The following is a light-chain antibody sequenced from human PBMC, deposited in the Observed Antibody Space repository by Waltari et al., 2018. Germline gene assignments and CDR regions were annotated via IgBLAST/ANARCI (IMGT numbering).Light chain of an antibody. CDR1: QSISSH. V-gene: IGKV1-39*01. Sequence: DIQMTQSPSSLSASVGDRFTITCRASQSISSHLNWYQQKPGKAPRLLIYAASSLQSGVPSRFSGSGSGTDFTLTISSLQPEDFAIYYCQQSYTTSWTFGQGTKVEIK. CDR3: QQSYTTSWT. J-gene: IGKJ1*01. CDR2: AAS.